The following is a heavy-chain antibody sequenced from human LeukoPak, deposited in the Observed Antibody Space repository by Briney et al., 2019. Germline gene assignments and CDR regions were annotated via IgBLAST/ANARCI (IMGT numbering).Heavy chain of an antibody. D-gene: IGHD3-10*01. J-gene: IGHJ4*02. CDR3: ASRYGSGSQHPFDY. Sequence: PGGSVRLSCAASGFSFSSYAMSWVRQAPGKGLEWVSAISGRGGSTYYADSVKGRITISRDNSKNTLHLQMKSLRAEDTAVYYCASRYGSGSQHPFDYWGQGTLVSVSS. CDR2: ISGRGGST. CDR1: GFSFSSYA. V-gene: IGHV3-23*01.